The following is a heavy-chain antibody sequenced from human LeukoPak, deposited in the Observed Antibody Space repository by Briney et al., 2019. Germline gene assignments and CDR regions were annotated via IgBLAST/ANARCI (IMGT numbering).Heavy chain of an antibody. D-gene: IGHD3-3*01. Sequence: ASVKVSCKASGYTFTSYDINWVRQATGQGLEWMGWMNPNSGNTGYAQKFQGRVTMTRNTSISTAYMELSSLRSEDTAVYYCARGITSGPSYDFWSGYSGGYYYYMDVWGTGTTVTVSS. V-gene: IGHV1-8*01. CDR2: MNPNSGNT. CDR3: ARGITSGPSYDFWSGYSGGYYYYMDV. J-gene: IGHJ6*03. CDR1: GYTFTSYD.